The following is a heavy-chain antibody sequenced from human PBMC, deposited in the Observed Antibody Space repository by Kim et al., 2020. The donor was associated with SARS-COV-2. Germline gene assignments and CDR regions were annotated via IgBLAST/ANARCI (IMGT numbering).Heavy chain of an antibody. D-gene: IGHD6-13*01. V-gene: IGHV4-39*01. Sequence: SETLSLTCTVSGGSISSNSFYWGWIRQPPGKGLEWIGSIYYSGNTYYNPSLRSRVTISVDTSKNQFSLKVNSVTAADTAIYYCARHSGPYSSSWFDYWG. CDR2: IYYSGNT. CDR1: GGSISSNSFY. CDR3: ARHSGPYSSSWFDY. J-gene: IGHJ4*01.